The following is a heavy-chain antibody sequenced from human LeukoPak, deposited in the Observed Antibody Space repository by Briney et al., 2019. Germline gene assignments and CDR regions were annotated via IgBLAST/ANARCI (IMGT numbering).Heavy chain of an antibody. J-gene: IGHJ4*02. V-gene: IGHV4-4*02. Sequence: SEALSLTCAVSGVSISGSDWWTWVRQPPGKGLEWIGEIYHSGSTNYNPSLKSRVTISVDKSKKQFSLNLRSVTAADTAVYYCARSGGNSDVDYWGQGTLVTVSS. CDR1: GVSISGSDW. CDR3: ARSGGNSDVDY. CDR2: IYHSGST. D-gene: IGHD4-23*01.